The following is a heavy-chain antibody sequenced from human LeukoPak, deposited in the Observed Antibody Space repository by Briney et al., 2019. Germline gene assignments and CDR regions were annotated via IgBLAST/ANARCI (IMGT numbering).Heavy chain of an antibody. D-gene: IGHD6-19*01. CDR1: GGSISSGGYY. CDR3: ASLAVAGLDY. CDR2: IYYSGST. J-gene: IGHJ4*02. Sequence: PSETLSLTCTVSGGSISSGGYYWSWIRQHPGKGLEWIGNIYYSGSTYYNPSLKSRVTISVDMSKNQFSLKLSSVTAADTAVYYCASLAVAGLDYWGQGTLVIVSS. V-gene: IGHV4-31*03.